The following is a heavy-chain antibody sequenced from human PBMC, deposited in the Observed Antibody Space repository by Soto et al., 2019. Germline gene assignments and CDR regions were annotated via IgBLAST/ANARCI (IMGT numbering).Heavy chain of an antibody. CDR1: GGSISSGGYY. D-gene: IGHD3-22*01. Sequence: SETLSLTCTVSGGSISSGGYYWGWIRQHPGKGLEWIGYIYYSGSTYYNPSLKSRVTISVDTSKNQFSLKLSSVTAADTAVYYCASNYYDSSGYYPLDYWGQGTLVTVSS. CDR2: IYYSGST. V-gene: IGHV4-31*03. J-gene: IGHJ4*02. CDR3: ASNYYDSSGYYPLDY.